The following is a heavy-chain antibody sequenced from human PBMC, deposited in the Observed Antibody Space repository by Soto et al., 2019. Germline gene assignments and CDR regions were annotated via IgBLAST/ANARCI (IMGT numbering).Heavy chain of an antibody. CDR1: GFTFNNYG. J-gene: IGHJ6*02. Sequence: QLQLVESGGGVVQPGRSLRLSCAASGFTFNNYGMHWVRQAPGKGLEWVAVIWNDGNGYYYANSVKGRFTISRDNSKNTLYLQMSSLRVEDTAVYYCARRQISPPTRGAASARGGMDVWGQGTTVTVSS. V-gene: IGHV3-33*01. CDR3: ARRQISPPTRGAASARGGMDV. CDR2: IWNDGNGY. D-gene: IGHD6-13*01.